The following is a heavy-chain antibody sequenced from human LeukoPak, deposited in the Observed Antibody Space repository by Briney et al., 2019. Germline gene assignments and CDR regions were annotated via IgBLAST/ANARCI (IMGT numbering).Heavy chain of an antibody. D-gene: IGHD3-10*02. CDR2: INSDGSST. CDR1: GFTFSSYW. CDR3: AELGITMIGGV. J-gene: IGHJ6*04. Sequence: GGSLRLSCAASGFTFSSYWMHWVRQAPGKGLVWVSRINSDGSSTSYADSVRGRFSISRDNAKNTLYLQMNSLRAEDTAVYCCAELGITMIGGVWGKGTTVTISS. V-gene: IGHV3-74*01.